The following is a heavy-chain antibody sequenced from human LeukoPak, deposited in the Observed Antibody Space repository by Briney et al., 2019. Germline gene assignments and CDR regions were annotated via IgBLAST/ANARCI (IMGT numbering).Heavy chain of an antibody. J-gene: IGHJ4*02. Sequence: GGSLRLSCAASGFTFSNYAMNWVRQAPGKGLEWVSGITSTGGSTYYADSVKGRFTISRDNSKNTLYLQMNSLRAEDTAIYYCAKEGEYYYDSSGFFDYWGQGTLVTVSS. CDR1: GFTFSNYA. CDR2: ITSTGGST. V-gene: IGHV3-23*01. CDR3: AKEGEYYYDSSGFFDY. D-gene: IGHD3-22*01.